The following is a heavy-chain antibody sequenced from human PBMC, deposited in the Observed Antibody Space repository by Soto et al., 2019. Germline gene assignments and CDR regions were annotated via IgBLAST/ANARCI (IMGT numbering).Heavy chain of an antibody. CDR2: IHPSGQPR. CDR1: GFTFSSSE. D-gene: IGHD3-22*01. J-gene: IGHJ3*01. V-gene: IGHV3-48*03. CDR3: ARRDSR. Sequence: EVQLVESGGGLVQPGGSLRLSCAVSGFTFSSSEMYWVRQAPGKGLEWISYIHPSGQPRFYADSVKGRFTISRDNANNSLFLQMNSLRAEDTAVYYCARRDSRWGQGTMVTVSS.